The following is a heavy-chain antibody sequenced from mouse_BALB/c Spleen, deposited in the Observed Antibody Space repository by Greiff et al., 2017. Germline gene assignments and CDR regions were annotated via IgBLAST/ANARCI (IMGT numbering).Heavy chain of an antibody. CDR3: ARGRDTTVNN. Sequence: EVKLVESGAELVRPGALVKLSCKASGFNIKDYYMHWVKQRPEQGLEWIGWIDPENGNTIYDPKFQGKASITADTSSNTAYLQLSSLTSEDTAVYYCARGRDTTVNNGGQGTTLTVSS. D-gene: IGHD1-1*01. J-gene: IGHJ2*01. V-gene: IGHV14-1*02. CDR2: IDPENGNT. CDR1: GFNIKDYY.